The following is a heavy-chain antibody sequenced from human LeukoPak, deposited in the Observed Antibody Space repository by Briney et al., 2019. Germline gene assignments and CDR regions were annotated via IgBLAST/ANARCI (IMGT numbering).Heavy chain of an antibody. CDR1: GGSISSGGYS. V-gene: IGHV4-30-2*01. Sequence: SETLSLTCAVSGGSISSGGYSWSWIRQPPGKGLEWIGYIYHSGSTYYNPSLKSRVTISVDRSKNQFSLKLSSVTAADTAVYYCARTSYYHYGMDVWGQGTTVTVSS. J-gene: IGHJ6*02. CDR2: IYHSGST. CDR3: ARTSYYHYGMDV.